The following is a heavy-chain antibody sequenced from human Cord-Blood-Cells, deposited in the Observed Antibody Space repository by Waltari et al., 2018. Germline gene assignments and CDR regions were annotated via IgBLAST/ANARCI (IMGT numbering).Heavy chain of an antibody. CDR3: ARDHDSSGYDY. CDR1: GFTFSSSW. J-gene: IGHJ4*02. D-gene: IGHD3-22*01. CDR2: IKSDGVST. V-gene: IGHV3-74*01. Sequence: EVQLVESGGDLVQPGGSLRLSCAASGFTFSSSWMHWVRQAPGKGLVGVARIKSDGVSTSYADSVKGRFTISRDNAKNTLYLQMNSLRAEDTAVYYCARDHDSSGYDYWGQGTLVTVSS.